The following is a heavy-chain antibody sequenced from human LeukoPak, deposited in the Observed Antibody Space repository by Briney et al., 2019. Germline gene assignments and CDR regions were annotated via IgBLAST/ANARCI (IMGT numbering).Heavy chain of an antibody. D-gene: IGHD3-10*01. CDR1: GFTFSSNW. Sequence: GGSLRLSCAASGFTFSSNWMHWVRQVPGKGLVWVSLINPSGSFTTYADSVKGRFTISRDNAKNRLYMQMNSLRVEDTAAYYCARDMIRGVVNNWGQGALVTVSS. J-gene: IGHJ4*02. V-gene: IGHV3-74*01. CDR3: ARDMIRGVVNN. CDR2: INPSGSFT.